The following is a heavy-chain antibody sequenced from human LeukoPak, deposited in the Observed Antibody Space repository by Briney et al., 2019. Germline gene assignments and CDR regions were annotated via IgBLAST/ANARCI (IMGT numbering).Heavy chain of an antibody. V-gene: IGHV1-69*05. CDR3: ARVGDYDILSMDV. CDR2: IIPIFGTA. CDR1: GGTFSSYA. J-gene: IGHJ6*04. D-gene: IGHD3-9*01. Sequence: SVKVSCKASGGTFSSYAISGVRQAPGQGLEWMGRIIPIFGTANYAQKFQGRVTITTDESTSTAYMELSSLRSEDTAVYYCARVGDYDILSMDVWGKGTTVTVSS.